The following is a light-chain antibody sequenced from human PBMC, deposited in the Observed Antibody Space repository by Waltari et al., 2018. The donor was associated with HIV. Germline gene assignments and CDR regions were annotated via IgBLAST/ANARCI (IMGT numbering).Light chain of an antibody. CDR1: ALPKQY. CDR3: ASHAGSKDV. V-gene: IGLV3-25*03. CDR2: KDS. Sequence: SYALTQPPSVSVSPGQTARITCSGDALPKQYGYLYQQKPGQAPVLVIYKDSVRPSGIPVRLSGSSSGTTVTLTISGVQSEDEADYYCASHAGSKDVFGGGTRLTVL. J-gene: IGLJ2*01.